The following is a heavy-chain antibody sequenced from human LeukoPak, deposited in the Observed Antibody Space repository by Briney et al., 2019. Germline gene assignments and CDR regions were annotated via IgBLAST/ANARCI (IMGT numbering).Heavy chain of an antibody. D-gene: IGHD4-17*01. CDR3: ARYLYGDSASYFDY. CDR1: GFSLSTSGMC. J-gene: IGHJ4*02. Sequence: ESGPALVKPTQTLTLTCTFSGFSLSTSGMCVSWIRQPPGKALEWLALIDWDDDKYYNISLKTRLTISKDTSKTQVVLTMTNMDPVDTATYFCARYLYGDSASYFDYWGQGSLVIVSS. CDR2: IDWDDDK. V-gene: IGHV2-70*01.